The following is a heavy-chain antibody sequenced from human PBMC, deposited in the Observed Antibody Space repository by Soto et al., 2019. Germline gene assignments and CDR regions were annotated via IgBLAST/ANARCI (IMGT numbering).Heavy chain of an antibody. D-gene: IGHD5-12*01. CDR3: ARYSVAAIRFFDY. CDR2: IHHTGTA. Sequence: SETLSLTCTVSGDSITDYYWSWIRESPGKGLEWIAYIHHTGTANYNPSLKSRVTISVDTSKSQFSLRLSSVTAADTAVYFCARYSVAAIRFFDYWGQGTLVTVSS. CDR1: GDSITDYY. J-gene: IGHJ4*02. V-gene: IGHV4-59*01.